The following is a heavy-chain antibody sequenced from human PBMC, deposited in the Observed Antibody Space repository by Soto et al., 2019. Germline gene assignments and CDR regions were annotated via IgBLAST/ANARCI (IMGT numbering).Heavy chain of an antibody. CDR3: ARASIAATANWFDP. V-gene: IGHV4-59*10. D-gene: IGHD2-15*01. CDR2: IYTSGST. Sequence: PSETLSLTCAVYGGSFSAYYWSWIRQPAGKGLEWIGRIYTSGSTNYNPSLKSRVTMSVDTSKNQFSLKLSSVTAADTAVYYCARASIAATANWFDPWGQGTLVTVSS. J-gene: IGHJ5*02. CDR1: GGSFSAYY.